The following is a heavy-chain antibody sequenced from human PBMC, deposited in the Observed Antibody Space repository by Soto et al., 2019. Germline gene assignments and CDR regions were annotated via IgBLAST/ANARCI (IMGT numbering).Heavy chain of an antibody. D-gene: IGHD2-15*01. CDR3: ARGRWSLFDE. J-gene: IGHJ4*02. V-gene: IGHV6-1*01. CDR1: GDSVSSNNIA. CDR2: TYYRSKWYN. Sequence: SQTLSLTGAVSGDSVSSNNIAWNWLRQSPWRGLEWLGRTYYRSKWYNEYAVSVRSRITINLDTSKNQFSLQLNSVTPEDTAVYYCARGRWSLFDEWGQGSQVTV.